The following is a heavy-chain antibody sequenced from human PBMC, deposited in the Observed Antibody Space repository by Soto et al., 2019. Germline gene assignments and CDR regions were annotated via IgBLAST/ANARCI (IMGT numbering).Heavy chain of an antibody. CDR3: SREMRYEDI. CDR2: NSAYNGNT. Sequence: QVQLVQSGAEVKKPGASVKVSCKAPGYTFTSYGISWVRQAPGQGLERMEWNSAYNGNTNHAQKLQARDTMTTDTSTSTAYMELRSLRSDDTAVYDCSREMRYEDIWGQGTMVTVSP. V-gene: IGHV1-18*01. J-gene: IGHJ3*02. CDR1: GYTFTSYG. D-gene: IGHD1-20*01.